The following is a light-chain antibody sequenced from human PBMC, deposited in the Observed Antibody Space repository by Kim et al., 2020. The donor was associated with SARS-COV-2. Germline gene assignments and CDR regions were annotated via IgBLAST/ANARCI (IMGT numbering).Light chain of an antibody. CDR2: QVT. Sequence: SYELTQPPSVSVSPGQTASITCSGDKLGDKYVCWYQQKPGQSPAPVIFQVTKRPSGIPERFSGSKSGNTATLTISGTQPTDEAYYYCQVWDSSTKGVFGG. CDR1: KLGDKY. V-gene: IGLV3-1*01. CDR3: QVWDSSTKGV. J-gene: IGLJ3*02.